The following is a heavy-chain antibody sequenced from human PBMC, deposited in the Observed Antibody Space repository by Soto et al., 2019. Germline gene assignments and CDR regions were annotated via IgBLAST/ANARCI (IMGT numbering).Heavy chain of an antibody. CDR3: ARDYDFWSGRLKNYGMDV. CDR2: ISSSSSYI. Sequence: EVQLVESGGGLVKPGGSLRLSCAASGFTFSSYSMNWVRQAPGKGLEWVSSISSSSSYIYYADSVKGRFTISRDNAKNSLYLQMNSLRAEDTAVYYCARDYDFWSGRLKNYGMDVWGQGTTVTVSS. D-gene: IGHD3-3*01. CDR1: GFTFSSYS. V-gene: IGHV3-21*01. J-gene: IGHJ6*02.